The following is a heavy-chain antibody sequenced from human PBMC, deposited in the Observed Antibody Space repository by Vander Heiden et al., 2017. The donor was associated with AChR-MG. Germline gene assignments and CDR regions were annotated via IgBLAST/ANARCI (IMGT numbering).Heavy chain of an antibody. V-gene: IGHV4-59*01. CDR2: IYYSGST. CDR3: ARVLSGYSYGYADY. J-gene: IGHJ4*02. D-gene: IGHD5-18*01. CDR1: GGSISSYY. Sequence: QVQLQESGPGLVKPSETLSLTCTVSGGSISSYYWSWIRQPPGKGLEWIGYIYYSGSTNYNPSLKSRVTISVDTSKNQFSLKLSSVTAADTAVYYCARVLSGYSYGYADYWGQGTLVTVSS.